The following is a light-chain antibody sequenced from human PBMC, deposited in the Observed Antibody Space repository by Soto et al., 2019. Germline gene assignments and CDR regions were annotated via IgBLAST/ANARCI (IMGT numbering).Light chain of an antibody. V-gene: IGKV1-39*01. J-gene: IGKJ5*01. CDR1: QSISSY. Sequence: DIQMTQSPSSLAASVGDRVTITCRASQSISSYLNWYQQKPGTAPKLLIYAASTLQSGVPSRFSGSGSGTDFTLTISSLQPEDFATYYCQQNYRTPPITFGQATRLEIK. CDR2: AAS. CDR3: QQNYRTPPIT.